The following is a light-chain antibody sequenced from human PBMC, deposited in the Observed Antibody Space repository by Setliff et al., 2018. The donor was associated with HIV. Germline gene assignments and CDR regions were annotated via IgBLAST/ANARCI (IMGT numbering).Light chain of an antibody. V-gene: IGLV2-23*02. Sequence: QSALPQPASVSGSPGQSITISCTGTSSDVGSYNLVSWYQQHPGRAPKLMIYEVSKRPSGVSNRFSGSKSGNTASLTISGLQADDETDYYCCSYAGSAYVIFGGGT. CDR2: EVS. CDR3: CSYAGSAYVI. CDR1: SSDVGSYNL. J-gene: IGLJ2*01.